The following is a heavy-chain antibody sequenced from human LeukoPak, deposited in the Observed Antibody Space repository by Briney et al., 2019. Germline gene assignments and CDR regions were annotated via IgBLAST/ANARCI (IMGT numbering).Heavy chain of an antibody. J-gene: IGHJ5*02. V-gene: IGHV4-34*01. CDR3: WRNRYYYGSGNYGVPIWFDP. D-gene: IGHD3-10*01. CDR2: INHSGSN. Sequence: SETLSLTCAVYGGSFSGYYWSWIRQPQGKGLEWIGEINHSGSNNYNPYLKRRVTISVNTSKNQFSLKLNSGHAADPAVYYVWRNRYYYGSGNYGVPIWFDPWGQGTLVTVSS. CDR1: GGSFSGYY.